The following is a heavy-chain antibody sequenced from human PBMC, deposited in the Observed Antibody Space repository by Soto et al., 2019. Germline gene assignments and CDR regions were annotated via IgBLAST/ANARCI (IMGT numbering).Heavy chain of an antibody. CDR1: GGSISSGGYY. D-gene: IGHD6-13*01. CDR3: ARERTRSSHWGLNWFDP. V-gene: IGHV4-31*03. Sequence: SETLSLTCTVSGGSISSGGYYWSWIRQHPGKGLEWIGYIYYSGSTYYNPSLKSRVTISVDTSKNQFSLKLSSVTAADTAVYYCARERTRSSHWGLNWFDPWGQGTLVTVSS. J-gene: IGHJ5*02. CDR2: IYYSGST.